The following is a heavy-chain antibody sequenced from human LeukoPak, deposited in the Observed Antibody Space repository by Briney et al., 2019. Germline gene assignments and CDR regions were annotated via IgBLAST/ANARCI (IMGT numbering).Heavy chain of an antibody. V-gene: IGHV1-46*01. CDR1: GYTFTSYY. J-gene: IGHJ4*02. CDR2: IDPSGGST. D-gene: IGHD4-17*01. CDR3: ARDLTFPTVTIDY. Sequence: ASVKVSCKASGYTFTSYYMLWVRQAPGEGLEWMGIIDPSGGSTSYAQKFQGRVTMTRDTSTSTAYMELRSLRSDDTAVYYCARDLTFPTVTIDYWGQGTLVTVSS.